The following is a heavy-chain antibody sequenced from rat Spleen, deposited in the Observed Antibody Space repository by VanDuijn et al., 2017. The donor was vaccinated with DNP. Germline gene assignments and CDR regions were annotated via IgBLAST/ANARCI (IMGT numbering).Heavy chain of an antibody. V-gene: IGHV4-2*01. CDR1: GFNFNDYW. D-gene: IGHD4-1*01. CDR3: SREGLRASDY. J-gene: IGHJ2*01. CDR2: INEDSGTI. Sequence: EVKLVESGGGLVQPGRSLKLSCAASGFNFNDYWMGWVLQAQGKGLAWIGEINEDSGTINYTPSLKDKFTISRDNAQNTLYLQMSKLGSEDSAIYYCSREGLRASDYWGQGVLVTVSS.